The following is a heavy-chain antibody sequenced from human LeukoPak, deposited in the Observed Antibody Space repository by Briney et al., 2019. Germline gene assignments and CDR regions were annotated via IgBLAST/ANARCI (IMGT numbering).Heavy chain of an antibody. CDR3: AKEAVAGTNWFDP. J-gene: IGHJ5*02. D-gene: IGHD6-19*01. CDR1: GFTFSAYS. V-gene: IGHV3-48*01. Sequence: GGSLRLSCAASGFTFSAYSMNWVRQAPGRGLEWVSYISTTASPVYYADSVKGRFTISRENAKNSLYLQMNNLRAVDTAIYYCAKEAVAGTNWFDPWGQGTLVTVSS. CDR2: ISTTASPV.